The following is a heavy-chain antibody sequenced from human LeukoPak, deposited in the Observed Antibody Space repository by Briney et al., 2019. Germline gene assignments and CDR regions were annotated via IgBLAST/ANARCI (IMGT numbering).Heavy chain of an antibody. D-gene: IGHD3-3*01. J-gene: IGHJ6*02. CDR3: ARDRADFWSGSIPYYYYGMDV. CDR2: ISSSSSTI. CDR1: GFTFSSYS. Sequence: LAGGSLRLSCAASGFTFSSYSMNWVRQAPGKGLEWVSYISSSSSTIYYAGSVKGRFTISRDNAKNSLYLQMNSLRAEDTAVYYCARDRADFWSGSIPYYYYGMDVWGQGTTVTVSS. V-gene: IGHV3-48*01.